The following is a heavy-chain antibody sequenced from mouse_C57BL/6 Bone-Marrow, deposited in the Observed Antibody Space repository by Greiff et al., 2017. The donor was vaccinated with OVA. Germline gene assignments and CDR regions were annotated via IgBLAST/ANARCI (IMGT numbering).Heavy chain of an antibody. J-gene: IGHJ3*01. CDR1: GFNIKDYY. V-gene: IGHV14-1*01. Sequence: EVKLVESGAELVRPGASVKLSCTASGFNIKDYYMHWVKQRPEQGLEWIGRIDPEDGDTEYAPKFQGKATMTADTSSNTAYLQLSSLTSEDSAVYFCARWVYYGSSYPFNWGQGTLVTVSA. CDR2: IDPEDGDT. CDR3: ARWVYYGSSYPFN. D-gene: IGHD1-1*01.